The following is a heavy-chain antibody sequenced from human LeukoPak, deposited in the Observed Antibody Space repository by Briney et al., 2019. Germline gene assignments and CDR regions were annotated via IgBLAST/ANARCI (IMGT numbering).Heavy chain of an antibody. CDR3: AKGLSGSYYFFDY. V-gene: IGHV3-23*01. CDR1: GFTFSSYA. Sequence: GGSLRLSCAASGFTFSSYAMSWVRQAPGKGLEWVSTITGSGASTYYADSVRGRFSISRDNSKNTLYLQVNSLRAEDTALYYCAKGLSGSYYFFDYWGQGSLVTVSS. J-gene: IGHJ4*02. CDR2: ITGSGAST. D-gene: IGHD3-10*01.